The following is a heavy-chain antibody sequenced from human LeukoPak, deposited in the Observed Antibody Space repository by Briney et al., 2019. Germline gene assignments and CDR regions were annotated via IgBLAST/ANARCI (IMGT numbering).Heavy chain of an antibody. CDR2: ISGSGGST. CDR3: AKDRSSSTSCQNY. CDR1: GFTFSNYA. J-gene: IGHJ4*02. D-gene: IGHD2-2*01. V-gene: IGHV3-23*01. Sequence: PGGSLRLSCAASGFTFSNYAMSWVRQAPGKGLEWVSAISGSGGSTYYADSVKGRFTISRDNSKNTLYLQMNSLRAEDTAVYYRAKDRSSSTSCQNYWGQGTLVTVSS.